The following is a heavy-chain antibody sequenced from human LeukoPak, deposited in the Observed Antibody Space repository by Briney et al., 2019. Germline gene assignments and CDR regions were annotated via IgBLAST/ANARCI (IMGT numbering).Heavy chain of an antibody. CDR2: IRYDGSNK. V-gene: IGHV3-30*02. CDR1: GFTFSSYA. J-gene: IGHJ2*01. CDR3: AKDVRTKDWYFDL. D-gene: IGHD1/OR15-1a*01. Sequence: GGSLRLSCAASGFTFSSYAMHWVRQAPGKGLEWVAFIRYDGSNKYYADSVKGRFTISRDNSKNTLYLQMNSLRAEDTAVYYCAKDVRTKDWYFDLWGRGTLVTVSS.